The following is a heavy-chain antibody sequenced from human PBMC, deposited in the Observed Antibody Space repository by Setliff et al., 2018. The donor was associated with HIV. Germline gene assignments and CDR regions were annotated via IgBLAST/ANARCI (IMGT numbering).Heavy chain of an antibody. D-gene: IGHD3-3*01. CDR2: IYSGGST. CDR1: GFTVSSNY. CDR3: ARDIFVGEGGYGMDV. J-gene: IGHJ6*02. Sequence: GGSLRLSCAASGFTVSSNYMSWVRQPPGKGLEWVSFIYSGGSTYYADSVKGRFTISRDNSKNTLYLQMNSLRAEDTAIFFCARDIFVGEGGYGMDVWAKGPRSPSP. V-gene: IGHV3-53*01.